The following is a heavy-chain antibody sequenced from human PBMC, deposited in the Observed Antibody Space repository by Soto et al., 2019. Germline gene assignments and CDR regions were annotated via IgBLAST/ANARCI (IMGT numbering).Heavy chain of an antibody. CDR1: GGSISSSSYY. CDR2: IFYSGST. D-gene: IGHD3-22*01. Sequence: SETLSLTCVVSGGSISSSSYYWGWIRQPPGKGLEWIGTIFYSGSTSSNASLKSRVTISVDTSKNQFSLKLSSVTAADTAVYYCARPMYHYDSSGYYSVPLFFDYWGQGTLGTAPQ. V-gene: IGHV4-39*01. J-gene: IGHJ4*02. CDR3: ARPMYHYDSSGYYSVPLFFDY.